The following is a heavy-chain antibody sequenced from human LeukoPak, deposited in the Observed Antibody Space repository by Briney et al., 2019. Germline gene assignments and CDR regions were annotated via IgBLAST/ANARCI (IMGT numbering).Heavy chain of an antibody. CDR2: INHSGST. D-gene: IGHD3-10*01. CDR1: GGSFSGYY. V-gene: IGHV4-34*01. Sequence: SETLPLTCAVYGGSFSGYYWSWIRQPPGKGLEWIGEINHSGSTNYNPSLKSRVIISVDTSKNQFSLKLSSVTAADTAVYYCARKDYYGSYVWGQGTTVTVSS. CDR3: ARKDYYGSYV. J-gene: IGHJ6*02.